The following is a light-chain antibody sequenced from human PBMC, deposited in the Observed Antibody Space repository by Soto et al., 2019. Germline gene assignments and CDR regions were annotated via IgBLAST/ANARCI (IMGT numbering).Light chain of an antibody. V-gene: IGKV3-15*01. CDR1: QSVSSN. CDR2: GAS. Sequence: EIVMTQSPATLSVSPGERATLSGRARQSVSSNLAWYQQKPGQAPRLLIYGASTRATGIPARFSGSGSGTEFTLTISRLQSEYFAGYYCQQYNNWPPITFGPGTRLEIK. CDR3: QQYNNWPPIT. J-gene: IGKJ5*01.